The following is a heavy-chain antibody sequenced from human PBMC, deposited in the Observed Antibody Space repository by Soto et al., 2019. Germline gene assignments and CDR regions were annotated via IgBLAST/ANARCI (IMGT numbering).Heavy chain of an antibody. J-gene: IGHJ6*02. CDR3: AREYYYGMDV. V-gene: IGHV3-11*05. Sequence: QVQLVESGGVLVRPGGTLRLSCAASGFTFSDYYMTWIRQAPGKGLEWVSYITGSSDYTNYADSVKGRFTISRDNVKNSLYLQMNSLRDEDTAVYYCAREYYYGMDVWGQGTTVTVSS. CDR1: GFTFSDYY. CDR2: ITGSSDYT.